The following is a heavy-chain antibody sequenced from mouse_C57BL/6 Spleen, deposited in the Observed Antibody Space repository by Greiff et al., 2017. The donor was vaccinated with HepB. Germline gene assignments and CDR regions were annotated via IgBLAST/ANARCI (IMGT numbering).Heavy chain of an antibody. V-gene: IGHV1-81*01. D-gene: IGHD2-2*01. CDR2: IYPRSGNT. CDR3: ARSGEGSTMVTKEGFAY. J-gene: IGHJ3*01. CDR1: GYTFTSYG. Sequence: VQLQQSGAELARPGASVKLSCKASGYTFTSYGISWVKQRTGQGLEWIGEIYPRSGNTYYNEKFKGKATLTADKSSSKAYMELRSLTSEDSAVYFCARSGEGSTMVTKEGFAYWGQGTLVTVSA.